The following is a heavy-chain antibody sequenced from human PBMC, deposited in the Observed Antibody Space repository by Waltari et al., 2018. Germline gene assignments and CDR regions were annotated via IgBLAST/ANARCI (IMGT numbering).Heavy chain of an antibody. J-gene: IGHJ4*02. CDR2: IYYSGSN. CDR3: ARERGGVDIVATITD. D-gene: IGHD5-12*01. CDR1: GGSISSSSYY. V-gene: IGHV4-39*07. Sequence: QLQLQESGPGLVKPSETLSLTCPVSGGSISSSSYYWGWIRQPPGKGLEWIGSIYYSGSNYYNPSLKSRVTISVDTSKNQFSLKLSSVTAADTAVYYCARERGGVDIVATITDWGQGTLVTVSS.